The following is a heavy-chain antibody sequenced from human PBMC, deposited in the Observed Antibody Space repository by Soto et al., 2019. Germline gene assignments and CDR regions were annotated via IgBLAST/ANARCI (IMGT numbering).Heavy chain of an antibody. CDR2: IHHSEST. J-gene: IGHJ6*02. V-gene: IGHV4-4*02. Sequence: SETLSLTCAISGGSISSNNWWTWVRQSPGKGLEWIGEIHHSESTNYNPSLNSRVTISVDKSKNQFSLKLTSVTAADTADYYCARTSYYDSTGYYNMDVWGQGTTVT. D-gene: IGHD3-22*01. CDR3: ARTSYYDSTGYYNMDV. CDR1: GGSISSNNW.